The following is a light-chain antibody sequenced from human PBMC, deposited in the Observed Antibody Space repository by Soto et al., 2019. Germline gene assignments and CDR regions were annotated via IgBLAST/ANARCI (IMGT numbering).Light chain of an antibody. Sequence: QSALTQPASVSGSPGQSITFSCTGTSTNIGSYNLVSWYQQHPGKAPKLIIYEGSKQPSGISDRFSGSKSGNTASLTISGLQAEDEADYYCCSYAGRSNWVFGGGTKLNVL. CDR2: EGS. CDR1: STNIGSYNL. V-gene: IGLV2-23*01. CDR3: CSYAGRSNWV. J-gene: IGLJ3*02.